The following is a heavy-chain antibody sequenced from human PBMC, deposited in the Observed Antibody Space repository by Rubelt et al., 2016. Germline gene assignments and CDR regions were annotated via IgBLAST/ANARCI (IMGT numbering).Heavy chain of an antibody. J-gene: IGHJ4*02. CDR1: GGSISSSSYY. CDR3: ATSGGNGGDFDY. Sequence: QLQLQESGPGLVKPSETLSLTCTVSGGSISSSSYYWGWIRQPPGKGLEWIGYMYYSGSTNYNPSLKSRGTISMDTSKNQFFLKLSSVTAADTAVYYCATSGGNGGDFDYWGQGTLVTVSS. D-gene: IGHD4-23*01. V-gene: IGHV4-61*05. CDR2: MYYSGST.